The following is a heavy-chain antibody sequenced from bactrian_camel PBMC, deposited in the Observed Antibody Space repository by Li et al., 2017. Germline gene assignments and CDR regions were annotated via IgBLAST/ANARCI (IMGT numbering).Heavy chain of an antibody. CDR1: GATYSRRC. CDR2: ADADRRT. CDR3: AADPRFSYCTADYFTDTRDFNY. V-gene: IGHV3S9*01. J-gene: IGHJ4*01. D-gene: IGHD3*01. Sequence: HVQLVESRGGSVQAGGSLILSCTFSGATYSRRCMAWFRQVPGKGREAVAAADADRRTIYGDFVEGRFTIDRDNARNILYLRMHDLKPEDTAMYYCAADPRFSYCTADYFTDTRDFNYWGQGTQVTVPS.